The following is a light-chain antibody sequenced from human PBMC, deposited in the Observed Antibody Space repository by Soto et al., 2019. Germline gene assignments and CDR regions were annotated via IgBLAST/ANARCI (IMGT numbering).Light chain of an antibody. CDR3: TSYTASSPYLV. CDR2: DVT. CDR1: SSDVGGYNY. Sequence: QSALTQPASVSGSPGQSITISGTGTSSDVGGYNYVSWYQHHPGKAPKLMIYDVTNRPSGVSNRFSGSKSGNTASLTISGLQAEDEAEYYCTSYTASSPYLVLGGRTKLTV. V-gene: IGLV2-14*03. J-gene: IGLJ3*02.